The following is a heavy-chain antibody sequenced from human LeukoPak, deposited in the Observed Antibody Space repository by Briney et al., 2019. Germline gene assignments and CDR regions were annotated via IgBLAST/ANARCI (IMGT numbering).Heavy chain of an antibody. Sequence: GGSLRLSCAASGFTFRSYAMHWVRQAPGKGLEWVAVISYDGSNKYYADSVKGRFTISRDNSKNTLYLQMNSLRAEDTAVYYCARRAARMVSLIDYWGQGTLVTVSS. D-gene: IGHD6-25*01. V-gene: IGHV3-30-3*01. CDR1: GFTFRSYA. CDR3: ARRAARMVSLIDY. CDR2: ISYDGSNK. J-gene: IGHJ4*02.